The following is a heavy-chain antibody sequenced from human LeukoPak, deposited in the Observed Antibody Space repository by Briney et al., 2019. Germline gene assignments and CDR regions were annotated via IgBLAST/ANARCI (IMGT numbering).Heavy chain of an antibody. CDR3: ARISLYTTTIGEIDAFDI. CDR2: IYSGGST. V-gene: IGHV3-53*01. CDR1: GFTVSSNY. Sequence: PGGSLRLSCAASGFTVSSNYMSWVRQAPGKGLEWVSVIYSGGSTYYADSVKGRFTISRDNSKNTLYLQMNSLRAEDTAVYYCARISLYTTTIGEIDAFDIWGQGTMVTVSS. D-gene: IGHD4-17*01. J-gene: IGHJ3*02.